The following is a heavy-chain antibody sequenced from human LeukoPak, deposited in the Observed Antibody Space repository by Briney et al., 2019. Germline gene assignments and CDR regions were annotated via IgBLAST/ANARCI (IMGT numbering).Heavy chain of an antibody. CDR2: IKKDGSEK. Sequence: GGSLRLSCAASGFTFSSYWMSWVRQAPGKGLEWVANIKKDGSEKYYVDSVKGRFTISRDNAKNSLYLQMNSLRAEDTAVYYCARGAYYYDSSGYWISPDAFDIWGQGTMVTVSS. D-gene: IGHD3-22*01. CDR1: GFTFSSYW. J-gene: IGHJ3*02. CDR3: ARGAYYYDSSGYWISPDAFDI. V-gene: IGHV3-7*01.